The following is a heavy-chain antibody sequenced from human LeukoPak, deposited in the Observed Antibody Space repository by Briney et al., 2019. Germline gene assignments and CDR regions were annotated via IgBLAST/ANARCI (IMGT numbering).Heavy chain of an antibody. V-gene: IGHV1-2*02. CDR3: ARAGSGYSLSGDY. Sequence: ASVKVSCKASGYTFTGYYMHWVRQAPGQGLEWMGWINPNSGGTNYAQKFQSRVTMTRDTSISTAYMELSRLRSDDTAVYYCARAGSGYSLSGDYWGQGTLVTVSS. D-gene: IGHD3-22*01. CDR1: GYTFTGYY. J-gene: IGHJ4*02. CDR2: INPNSGGT.